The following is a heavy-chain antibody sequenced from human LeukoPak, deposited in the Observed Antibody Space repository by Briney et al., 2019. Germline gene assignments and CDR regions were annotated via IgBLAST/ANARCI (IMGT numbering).Heavy chain of an antibody. Sequence: GGSLGLSWAASGFSFSVLEMNWVRQAPGKGLEWISYLSSSGNAYYADSVRGRFTISRDNSKNSLYLQMTSLRADDTAVYYCASGRGSYSPDYWGQGTLVTVSS. J-gene: IGHJ4*02. CDR3: ASGRGSYSPDY. CDR1: GFSFSVLE. CDR2: LSSSGNA. V-gene: IGHV3-48*03. D-gene: IGHD1-26*01.